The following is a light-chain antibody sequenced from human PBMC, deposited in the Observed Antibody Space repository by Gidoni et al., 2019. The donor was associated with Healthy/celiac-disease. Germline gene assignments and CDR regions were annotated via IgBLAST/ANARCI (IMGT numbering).Light chain of an antibody. CDR2: AAS. Sequence: DIQKTQSPSSLSASVGDRVTITCRASQSISSYLNWYQQKPGKAPMLLIYAASSLPSGVPSSFSGSASGTDFTLTISSLHPDDFASYYCQQSYSTPYTFGQGTKLEIK. CDR1: QSISSY. J-gene: IGKJ2*01. CDR3: QQSYSTPYT. V-gene: IGKV1-39*01.